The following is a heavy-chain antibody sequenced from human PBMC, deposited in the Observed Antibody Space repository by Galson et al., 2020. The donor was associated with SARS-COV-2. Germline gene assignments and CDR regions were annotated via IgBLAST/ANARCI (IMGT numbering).Heavy chain of an antibody. CDR3: ARLRYYDVLTGYIVDV. Sequence: ASVKVSCKASGYTFTDYYIHWVRPAPGQGPEWMGWINHTSGGTNYAQKFEGRVTMTRDTSITTAYMELSRLRADDTAVYYCARLRYYDVLTGYIVDVWGQGTMVTVSS. D-gene: IGHD3-9*01. CDR1: GYTFTDYY. V-gene: IGHV1-2*02. CDR2: INHTSGGT. J-gene: IGHJ6*02.